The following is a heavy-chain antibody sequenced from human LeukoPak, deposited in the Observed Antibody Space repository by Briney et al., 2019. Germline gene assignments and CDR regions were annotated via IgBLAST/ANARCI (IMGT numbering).Heavy chain of an antibody. CDR1: GGTFSSYA. J-gene: IGHJ4*02. V-gene: IGHV1-69*13. D-gene: IGHD4-23*01. Sequence: ASVKVSCKASGGTFSSYAISWVRQAPGQGLEWMGGIIPIFGTANYAQKFQGRVTITADESTSTAYMELSSLRSEDTAVYYCARLEYGGPGYYFDYWGQGTLVTVSS. CDR3: ARLEYGGPGYYFDY. CDR2: IIPIFGTA.